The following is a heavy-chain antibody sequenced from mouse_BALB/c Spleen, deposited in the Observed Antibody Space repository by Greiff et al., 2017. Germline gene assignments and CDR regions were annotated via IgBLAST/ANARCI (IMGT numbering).Heavy chain of an antibody. J-gene: IGHJ2*01. D-gene: IGHD4-1*02. V-gene: IGHV1S137*01. CDR1: GYTFTDYA. CDR3: ARYSTGTRYFDY. Sequence: QVQLQQSGAELVRPGVSVKISCKGSGYTFTDYAMHWVKQSHAKSLEWIGVISTYYGDASYNQKFKGKATLTVDKSSSTAYMELARLTSEDSAIYYWARYSTGTRYFDYWGQGTTVTVSS. CDR2: ISTYYGDA.